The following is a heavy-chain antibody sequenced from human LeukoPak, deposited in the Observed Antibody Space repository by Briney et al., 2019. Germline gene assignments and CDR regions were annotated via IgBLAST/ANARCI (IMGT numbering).Heavy chain of an antibody. D-gene: IGHD2-2*01. Sequence: SETLSLTCAVYGGSFSGYYWSWIRQPPGKGLEWIGEINHSGSTNYNPSLKSRVTISVDTSKNQFSLKLSSVTAADTAVYYCARVGCGSISCYDYWGQGTLVSVSS. V-gene: IGHV4-34*01. J-gene: IGHJ4*02. CDR3: ARVGCGSISCYDY. CDR1: GGSFSGYY. CDR2: INHSGST.